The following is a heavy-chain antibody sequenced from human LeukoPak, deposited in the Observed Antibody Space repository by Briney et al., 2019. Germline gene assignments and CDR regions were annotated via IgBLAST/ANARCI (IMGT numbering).Heavy chain of an antibody. CDR2: INWNGGST. Sequence: GGSLRLSCAASGFTFNSYWFHWVRQAPGKGLEWVSGINWNGGSTGYADSVKGRFTISRDNAKNSLYLQMNSLRAEDTALYYCARDTLDIVVVPAAKYYYYYMDVWGKGTTVTVSS. J-gene: IGHJ6*03. CDR1: GFTFNSYW. V-gene: IGHV3-20*04. D-gene: IGHD2-2*01. CDR3: ARDTLDIVVVPAAKYYYYYMDV.